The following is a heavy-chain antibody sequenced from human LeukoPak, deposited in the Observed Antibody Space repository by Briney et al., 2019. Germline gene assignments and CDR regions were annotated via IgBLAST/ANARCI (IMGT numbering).Heavy chain of an antibody. CDR1: GGTFSSYA. J-gene: IGHJ6*02. D-gene: IGHD2-15*01. Sequence: SVKVSCKASGGTFSSYAISWVRQAPGQGLEWMGGIIPIFGTANYAQKFQGRVTITADESTSTAYMELSSLRSEDTAVYYCARPLGYCSGGSCYSDYYYGMDVWGQGTTVTVSS. CDR2: IIPIFGTA. CDR3: ARPLGYCSGGSCYSDYYYGMDV. V-gene: IGHV1-69*01.